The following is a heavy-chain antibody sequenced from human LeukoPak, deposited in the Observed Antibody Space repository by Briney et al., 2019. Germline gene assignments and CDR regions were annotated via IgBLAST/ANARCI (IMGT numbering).Heavy chain of an antibody. CDR2: IFPRNGDT. D-gene: IGHD5-18*01. CDR3: ARDGDSPMVDFDY. CDR1: GYTFTDFY. Sequence: GASLKVSCKTSGYTFTDFYFYWLRQAPGHGLERVGWIFPRNGDTKYAQKFQDRVTLTRDTSISTAYMELSRLTSDDTAIYYCARDGDSPMVDFDYWGQGTLVTVSS. J-gene: IGHJ4*02. V-gene: IGHV1-2*02.